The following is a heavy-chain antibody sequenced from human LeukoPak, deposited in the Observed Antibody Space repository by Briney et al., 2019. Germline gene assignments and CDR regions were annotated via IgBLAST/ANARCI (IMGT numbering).Heavy chain of an antibody. CDR2: INPNSGVT. Sequence: ASVKVSCKASGYTFTGYYMHWVRQAPGQGLEWMGRINPNSGVTNYAQKFQGRVTMTRDTSISTAYMELSRLRSDDTAGYYCASTNGSGGYVPLGYWGQGTLVTVSS. CDR1: GYTFTGYY. D-gene: IGHD6-19*01. V-gene: IGHV1-2*06. CDR3: ASTNGSGGYVPLGY. J-gene: IGHJ4*02.